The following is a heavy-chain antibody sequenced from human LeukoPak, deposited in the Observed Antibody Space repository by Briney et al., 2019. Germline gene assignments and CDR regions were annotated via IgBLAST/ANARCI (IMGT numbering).Heavy chain of an antibody. J-gene: IGHJ3*02. CDR1: GYTFTDYY. V-gene: IGHV1-2*02. D-gene: IGHD4-17*01. Sequence: GASVKVSCKASGYTFTDYYIHWVRQAPGQGLEWMGWINPNSGGPNYAQKFQGRVTMTRDTSISTAYMELSRLRSDGTALYYCARTLNDYGDYKGAFDIWGQGTMVTVSS. CDR3: ARTLNDYGDYKGAFDI. CDR2: INPNSGGP.